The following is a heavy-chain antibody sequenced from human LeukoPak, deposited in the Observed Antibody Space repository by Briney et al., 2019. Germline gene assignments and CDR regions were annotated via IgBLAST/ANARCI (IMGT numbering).Heavy chain of an antibody. D-gene: IGHD3-3*01. Sequence: ASVKVSCKTSGDTFTGYYMHWVRQAPGQGLEWMGWINPNSGGTNYAQKFQGRVTMTRDTSISTAYMELSRLRSDDTAVYYCASSEVYDFWSPFDPWGQGTLVTVSS. V-gene: IGHV1-2*02. CDR2: INPNSGGT. CDR3: ASSEVYDFWSPFDP. J-gene: IGHJ5*02. CDR1: GDTFTGYY.